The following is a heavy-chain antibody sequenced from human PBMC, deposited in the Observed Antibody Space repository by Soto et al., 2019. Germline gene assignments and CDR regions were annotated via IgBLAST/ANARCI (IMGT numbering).Heavy chain of an antibody. J-gene: IGHJ4*02. V-gene: IGHV3-23*01. CDR3: AKHSGSSGYHYWEFDY. CDR1: GFTFSSYA. Sequence: PGGSLRLSCAASGFTFSSYAMTWVRQAPGKGLEWVSAISASGGSTYYADSVKGRFTISRDNSKNTLYLQMNSLRAEDTAVYYCAKHSGSSGYHYWEFDYWGQGTLVTVSS. CDR2: ISASGGST. D-gene: IGHD3-22*01.